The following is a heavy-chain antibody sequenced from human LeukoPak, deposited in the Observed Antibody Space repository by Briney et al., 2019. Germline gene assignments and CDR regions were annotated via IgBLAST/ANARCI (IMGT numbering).Heavy chain of an antibody. V-gene: IGHV3-21*01. J-gene: IGHJ4*02. Sequence: GGSLRLSCAASGFTFSSYSMNWVRQAPGKGLEWVSSISSSSSYIYYVDSVKGRFTISRDNAKNSLYLQMNSLRAEDTAVYYCARDLLWFGELLPFDYWGQGTLVTVSS. CDR3: ARDLLWFGELLPFDY. CDR1: GFTFSSYS. D-gene: IGHD3-10*01. CDR2: ISSSSSYI.